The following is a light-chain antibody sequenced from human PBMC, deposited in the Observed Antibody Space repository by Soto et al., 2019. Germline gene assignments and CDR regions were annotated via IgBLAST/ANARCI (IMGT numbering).Light chain of an antibody. CDR1: SSDVGGYNY. CDR2: DVS. Sequence: QSALTQPASVSGSPGQSITISCTGTSSDVGGYNYVSWYQQHPGKAPKLTIYDVSNRPSGVSNRFSGSKSGNTASLTISGLQAEDEADYYCSSYTSSSPFFGTGTKLTVL. CDR3: SSYTSSSPF. J-gene: IGLJ1*01. V-gene: IGLV2-14*01.